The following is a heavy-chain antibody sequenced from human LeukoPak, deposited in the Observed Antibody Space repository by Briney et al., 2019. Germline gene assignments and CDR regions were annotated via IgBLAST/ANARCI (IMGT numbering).Heavy chain of an antibody. CDR1: GYTFTGYY. V-gene: IGHV1-2*04. D-gene: IGHD3-22*01. Sequence: ASVKVSCKASGYTFTGYYMHWVRQAPGQGLEWMGWINPNSGGTNYAQKFQGWVTMTRDTSISTAYMELSRLRSDDTAVYYCARDLNYKNYYDSKGYYQDEDYYYYGMDVWGQGTTVTVSS. CDR2: INPNSGGT. CDR3: ARDLNYKNYYDSKGYYQDEDYYYYGMDV. J-gene: IGHJ6*02.